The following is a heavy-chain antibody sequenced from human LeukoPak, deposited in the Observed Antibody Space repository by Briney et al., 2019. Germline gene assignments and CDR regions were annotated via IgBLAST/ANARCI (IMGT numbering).Heavy chain of an antibody. CDR3: ARDYSTYINWFDS. D-gene: IGHD4-11*01. CDR2: IWYDATDQ. Sequence: PGRSLRLSCAASGFTFGRYGMHWVRQAPGKGLEWVAVIWYDATDQYYADSVKGRFTISRDNSKNTLYLQMNSLRAEDTAVYYCARDYSTYINWFDSWGQGTLVTVSS. J-gene: IGHJ5*01. CDR1: GFTFGRYG. V-gene: IGHV3-33*01.